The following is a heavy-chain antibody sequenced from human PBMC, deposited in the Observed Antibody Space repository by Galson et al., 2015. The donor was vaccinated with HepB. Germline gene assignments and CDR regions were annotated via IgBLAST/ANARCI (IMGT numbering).Heavy chain of an antibody. CDR3: ARGADQHRRIGNIDY. CDR2: IWYDGSNK. J-gene: IGHJ4*02. V-gene: IGHV3-33*01. CDR1: GFTFSSYG. Sequence: SLRLSCAASGFTFSSYGMHWVRQAPGKGLEWVAVIWYDGSNKYYADSVKGRFTISRDNSKNTLYLQMNSLRAEDTAVYYCARGADQHRRIGNIDYWGQGTLVTVSS. D-gene: IGHD2-2*01.